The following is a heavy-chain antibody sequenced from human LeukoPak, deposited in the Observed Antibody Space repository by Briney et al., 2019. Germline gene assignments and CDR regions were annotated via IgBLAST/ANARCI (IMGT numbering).Heavy chain of an antibody. V-gene: IGHV1-18*01. CDR3: ARVHRNYDYVWGSYRLGY. Sequence: ASVKVSCKASGYTFTSYGISWVRQAPGQGLEWMGWISAYNGNTNYAQKLQGRVTMTTDTSTSTAYMELRSLRSDDTAVYYCARVHRNYDYVWGSYRLGYWGQGTLVTASS. CDR2: ISAYNGNT. CDR1: GYTFTSYG. J-gene: IGHJ4*02. D-gene: IGHD3-16*02.